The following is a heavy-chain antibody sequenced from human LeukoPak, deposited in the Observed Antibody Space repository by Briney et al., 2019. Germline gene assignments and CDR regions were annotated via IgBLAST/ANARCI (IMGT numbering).Heavy chain of an antibody. CDR1: GFTFSSYA. Sequence: GSLRLSCAASGFTFSSYAMSWVRQAPGKGLEWVSTISGSYGSTYYADSVKGRFTISRDSSKNTLYLQMDSLRAEDTAVYYCAEGPMTTVTTGNFDYWGQGTLVTVSS. D-gene: IGHD4-17*01. CDR3: AEGPMTTVTTGNFDY. J-gene: IGHJ4*02. CDR2: ISGSYGST. V-gene: IGHV3-23*01.